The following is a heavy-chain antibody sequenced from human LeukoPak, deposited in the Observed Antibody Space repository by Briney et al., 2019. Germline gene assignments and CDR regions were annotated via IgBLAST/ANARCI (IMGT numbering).Heavy chain of an antibody. CDR1: GFTFSSYW. CDR3: ARAPPYYYDSRGYHYERGNYYYGMDV. J-gene: IGHJ6*02. Sequence: PGGSLRLSCAASGFTFSSYWMHWVRQAPGEGLMWVSRINSDGSTTNYADSVKGRFTISSDISSNTLYLQMSSLRAEDTARYYCARAPPYYYDSRGYHYERGNYYYGMDVWGQGTTVTVSS. D-gene: IGHD3-22*01. CDR2: INSDGSTT. V-gene: IGHV3-74*01.